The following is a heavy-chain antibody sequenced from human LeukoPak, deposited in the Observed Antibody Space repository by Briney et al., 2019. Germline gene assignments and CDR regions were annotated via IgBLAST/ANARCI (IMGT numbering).Heavy chain of an antibody. CDR3: AKHGTYYDFWSGQYYFDY. D-gene: IGHD3-3*01. CDR1: GFTFSSHA. CDR2: ISGSGDST. V-gene: IGHV3-23*01. Sequence: AGGSLRLSCAASGFTFSSHAMSWVRHAPGKGLEWVSGISGSGDSTNYADSVKGRFTISRDNSRNTLYLQMNSLRAEDTAVYYCAKHGTYYDFWSGQYYFDYWGQGTLVTVSS. J-gene: IGHJ4*02.